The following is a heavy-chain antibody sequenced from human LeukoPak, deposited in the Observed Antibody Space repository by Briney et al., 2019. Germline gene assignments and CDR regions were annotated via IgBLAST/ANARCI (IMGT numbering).Heavy chain of an antibody. CDR3: ARGAYYDSSGYWDSYYFDY. J-gene: IGHJ4*02. CDR1: GGTFSSYA. D-gene: IGHD3-22*01. CDR2: IIPIFGKA. V-gene: IGHV1-69*13. Sequence: SVKVSCKASGGTFSSYAISWVRQAPGQGLEWMGGIIPIFGKANYAQKFQGRVTITGEESTSTAYMELSSLRSEDTAVYYCARGAYYDSSGYWDSYYFDYWGQGTLVTVSS.